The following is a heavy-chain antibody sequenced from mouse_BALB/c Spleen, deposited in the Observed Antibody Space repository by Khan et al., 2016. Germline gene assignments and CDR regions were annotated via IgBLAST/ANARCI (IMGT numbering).Heavy chain of an antibody. Sequence: QIQLVQSGPELKKPGETVKISCKASGYTFTNYGMNWVKQAPGKGLKWMGWINTNTGEPAYAEEFKGRFAFSLETYASTAYLQINNLKNEDASTYFCAEDYYGSNWFAYWGHGTLVTVSA. CDR1: GYTFTNYG. D-gene: IGHD1-1*01. V-gene: IGHV9-3*02. CDR3: AEDYYGSNWFAY. CDR2: INTNTGEP. J-gene: IGHJ3*01.